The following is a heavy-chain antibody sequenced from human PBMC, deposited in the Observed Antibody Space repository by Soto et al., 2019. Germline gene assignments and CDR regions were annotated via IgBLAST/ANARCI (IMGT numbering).Heavy chain of an antibody. CDR2: IYSGGST. V-gene: IGHV3-53*04. Sequence: EVQLVESGGGLVQPGGSLRLSCAASGFTVSSNYMSWVRQAPGKGLEWVSVIYSGGSTYYADSVKGRFTISRHNSKNTLYLQTNSLRAEDTAVYYCARGLGPGRYYYMDVWGKGTTVTVSS. CDR3: ARGLGPGRYYYMDV. CDR1: GFTVSSNY. J-gene: IGHJ6*03. D-gene: IGHD4-17*01.